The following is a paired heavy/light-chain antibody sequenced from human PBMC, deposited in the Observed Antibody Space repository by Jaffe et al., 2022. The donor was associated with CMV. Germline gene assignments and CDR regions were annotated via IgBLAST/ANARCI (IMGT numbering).Light chain of an antibody. V-gene: IGKV2-30*02. CDR2: KVS. J-gene: IGKJ3*01. Sequence: DVVMTQSPLSLPVTLGQPASISCRSSQSLVHSDGNTYLNWFQQRPGQSPRRLIYKVSNRDSGVPDRFSGSGSGTDFTLKISRVEAEDVGVYYCMQGTHWPKGFTFGPGTKVDIK. CDR1: QSLVHSDGNTY. CDR3: MQGTHWPKGFT.
Heavy chain of an antibody. CDR2: IIPIFGTA. D-gene: IGHD2-2*01. CDR1: GGTFSSYA. Sequence: QVQLVQSGAEVKKPGSSVKVSCKASGGTFSSYAISWVRQAPGQGLEWMGGIIPIFGTANYAQKFQGRVTITADESTSTAYMELSSLRSEDTAVYYCARDPDIVVVPAATGRGYYYYGMDVWGQGTTVTVSS. J-gene: IGHJ6*02. V-gene: IGHV1-69*01. CDR3: ARDPDIVVVPAATGRGYYYYGMDV.